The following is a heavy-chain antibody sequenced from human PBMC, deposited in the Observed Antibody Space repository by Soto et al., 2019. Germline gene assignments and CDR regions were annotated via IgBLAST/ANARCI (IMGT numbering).Heavy chain of an antibody. CDR1: GFSFSDYA. V-gene: IGHV3-23*01. CDR3: AKRSPYSSGWYSPLFDY. Sequence: GGSLRLSCAASGFSFSDYAMSWVRQAPGKGLEWVSVISESGGSTHYADSVRGRFTVSRDNSKNSLSLRMSSLRDEDTAVYFCAKRSPYSSGWYSPLFDYWGQGALVTVSS. D-gene: IGHD6-13*01. CDR2: ISESGGST. J-gene: IGHJ4*02.